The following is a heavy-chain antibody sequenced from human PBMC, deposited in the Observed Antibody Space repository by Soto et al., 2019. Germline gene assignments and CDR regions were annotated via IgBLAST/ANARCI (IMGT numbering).Heavy chain of an antibody. CDR2: INHSGST. J-gene: IGHJ6*02. Sequence: PSETLSLTCAVYGGSFSGYYWSWIRQPPGKGLEWIGEINHSGSTNYNPSLKSRVTISVDTSKNQFSLKLSSVTAADTAVYYCARDHRPNFWSGSSQGYGMDVWGQGTTVTVSS. D-gene: IGHD3-3*01. CDR3: ARDHRPNFWSGSSQGYGMDV. CDR1: GGSFSGYY. V-gene: IGHV4-34*01.